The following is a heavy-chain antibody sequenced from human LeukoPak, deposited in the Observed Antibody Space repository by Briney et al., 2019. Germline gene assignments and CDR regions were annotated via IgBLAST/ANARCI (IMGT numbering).Heavy chain of an antibody. CDR3: ARERTGTEAFRWFDP. V-gene: IGHV4-39*02. D-gene: IGHD1/OR15-1a*01. CDR1: GGSINRSSFY. Sequence: SETLSLTCTVSGGSINRSSFYWGWIRQPPGKGLEWIGIIYYGGNTNYNPSLKSRVTISVDTSKNQFSLRVSSVTAADTAVYYCARERTGTEAFRWFDPWGQGTLVTVSS. CDR2: IYYGGNT. J-gene: IGHJ5*02.